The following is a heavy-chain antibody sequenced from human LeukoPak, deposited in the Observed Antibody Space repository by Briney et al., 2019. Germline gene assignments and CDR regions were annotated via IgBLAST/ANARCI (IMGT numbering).Heavy chain of an antibody. D-gene: IGHD2-2*01. CDR3: ARERRYCSSTSCFYYYYGMDV. CDR1: GGTFISYA. J-gene: IGHJ6*04. V-gene: IGHV1-69*10. Sequence: ASVKVSCKASGGTFISYAISWVRQAPGQGLEWMGGISPILGTANYAQKFQGRVTITADKSTSTAYMELSSLRSEDTAVYYCARERRYCSSTSCFYYYYGMDVWGTGTTVTVSS. CDR2: ISPILGTA.